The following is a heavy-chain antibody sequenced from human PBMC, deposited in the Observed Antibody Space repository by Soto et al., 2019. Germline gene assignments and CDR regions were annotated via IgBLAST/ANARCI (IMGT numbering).Heavy chain of an antibody. CDR3: AGDPDSHYNDSHASSYP. J-gene: IGHJ5*02. CDR1: GGTCSTYT. D-gene: IGHD3-22*01. CDR2: IIPIIGII. V-gene: IGHV1-69*08. Sequence: QVQLVQSGAEVKKPGSSVKVSCKASGGTCSTYTITWVRQAPGQGLEWMGRIIPIIGIINYAQKFQGRVTITAETLTGTAYMELTRLRSADTAVYYCAGDPDSHYNDSHASSYPWGQGTLVTVSS.